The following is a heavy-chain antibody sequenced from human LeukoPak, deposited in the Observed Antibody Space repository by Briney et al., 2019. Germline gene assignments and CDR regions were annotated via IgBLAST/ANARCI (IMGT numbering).Heavy chain of an antibody. CDR3: VRDNGRNGFDI. Sequence: GGSLRLSCAASGFTFSSYWMHWVRQAPGKGLVWVSRISSDGSRISYADSVKGRFTISRDDAKRTLDLQMNSLRAEDTAVYFCVRDNGRNGFDIWGQGTMVTVSS. V-gene: IGHV3-74*01. J-gene: IGHJ3*02. CDR2: ISSDGSRI. CDR1: GFTFSSYW.